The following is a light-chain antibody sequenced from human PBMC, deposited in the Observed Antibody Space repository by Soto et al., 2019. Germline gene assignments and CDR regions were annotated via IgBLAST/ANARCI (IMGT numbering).Light chain of an antibody. V-gene: IGKV3-20*01. Sequence: EIVLTQSPATLSLSPGERATLSCRASQGVSSYLAWYQQKPGQAPRLLIYASSNRATGIPDRFSGSASGTDFTLTINRLEPEDFAAYYCQQYGSSLITFGQGTRLE. CDR2: ASS. CDR3: QQYGSSLIT. CDR1: QGVSSY. J-gene: IGKJ5*01.